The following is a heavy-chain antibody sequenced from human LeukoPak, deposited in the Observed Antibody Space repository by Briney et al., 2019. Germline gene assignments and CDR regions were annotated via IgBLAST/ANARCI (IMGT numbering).Heavy chain of an antibody. D-gene: IGHD3-22*01. V-gene: IGHV3-23*01. CDR3: AKIPAGGYYYYNWFDP. Sequence: PGGSLRLSCAASGFTFSSYAMSWVRQAPGKGLEWVSAISGSGGSTYYADSVKGRFTISRDNSKNTLYLQMNSLRAEDTAVYYCAKIPAGGYYYYNWFDPWGQGTLVTVSS. J-gene: IGHJ5*02. CDR2: ISGSGGST. CDR1: GFTFSSYA.